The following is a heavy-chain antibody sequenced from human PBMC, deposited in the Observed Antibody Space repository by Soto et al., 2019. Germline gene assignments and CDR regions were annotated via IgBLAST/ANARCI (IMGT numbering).Heavy chain of an antibody. V-gene: IGHV3-73*01. CDR1: GYTFSDSA. CDR3: ARLWSEREPNFDY. D-gene: IGHD1-26*01. CDR2: IRSKANSYAT. J-gene: IGHJ4*02. Sequence: GGSLRLSCAASGYTFSDSAMHWVRQASGKGLEWVGRIRSKANSYATVYAASMKGRSTISRDDSKNTAYLQMNSLKTEDTAVYYCARLWSEREPNFDYWGQGTLVTVSS.